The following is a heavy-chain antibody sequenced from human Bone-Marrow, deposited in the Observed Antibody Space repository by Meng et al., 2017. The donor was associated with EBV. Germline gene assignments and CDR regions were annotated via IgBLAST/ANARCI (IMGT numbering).Heavy chain of an antibody. CDR3: TYCSSTSCYDPRFDY. V-gene: IGHV1-2*06. CDR1: GYTFTCYY. D-gene: IGHD2-2*01. J-gene: IGHJ4*02. Sequence: QVQLVQSGAEVKKPGASVKVSCKASGYTFTCYYMHWVRQAPGQGLEWMGRINPNSGGTNYAQKFQGRVTMTRDTSISTAYMELSRLRSDDTAVYYCTYCSSTSCYDPRFDYWGQGTLVTVSS. CDR2: INPNSGGT.